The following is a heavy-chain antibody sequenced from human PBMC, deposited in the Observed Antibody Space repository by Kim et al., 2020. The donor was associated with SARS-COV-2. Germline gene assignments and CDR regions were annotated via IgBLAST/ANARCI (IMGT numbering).Heavy chain of an antibody. V-gene: IGHV1-69*06. CDR1: GGTFSSYA. D-gene: IGHD2-2*01. CDR2: IIPIFGTA. CDR3: ARGVPGDIVVVPAAMGYFDY. J-gene: IGHJ4*02. Sequence: SVKVSCKASGGTFSSYAISWVRQAPGQGLEWMGGIIPIFGTANYAQKFQGRVTITADKSTSTAYMELSSLRSEDTAVYYCARGVPGDIVVVPAAMGYFDYWGQGTLVTVSS.